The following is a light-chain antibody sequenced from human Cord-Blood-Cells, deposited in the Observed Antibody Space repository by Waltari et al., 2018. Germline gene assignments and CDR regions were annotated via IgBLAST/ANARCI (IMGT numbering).Light chain of an antibody. V-gene: IGLV3-1*01. CDR1: KLGDKY. Sequence: SYELTQPPSVSVSPGQTASITCSGDKLGDKYACWYQQKPGQSPVLVIYQDSKRPSGIPERFSGSNSGNTANLTISGTQAMDEADYYCQAWDSSTYVFGTGTKVTVL. CDR2: QDS. J-gene: IGLJ1*01. CDR3: QAWDSSTYV.